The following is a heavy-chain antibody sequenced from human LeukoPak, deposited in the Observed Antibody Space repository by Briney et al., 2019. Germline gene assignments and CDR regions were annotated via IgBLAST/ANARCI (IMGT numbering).Heavy chain of an antibody. J-gene: IGHJ4*02. CDR1: GFFFARYA. V-gene: IGHV3-53*01. CDR3: ARSGAGWFDY. D-gene: IGHD6-19*01. Sequence: GGSLSLSWVLAGFFFARYAMSWVRQAPGKRLEWVSVIYADGSTYYADSVKGRFTISRDNSKNTLYLQMNSLRAEDTAVYYCARSGAGWFDYWGQGTLVTVSS. CDR2: IYADGST.